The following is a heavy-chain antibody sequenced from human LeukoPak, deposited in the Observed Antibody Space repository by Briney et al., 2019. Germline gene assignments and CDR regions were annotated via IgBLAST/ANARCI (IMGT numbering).Heavy chain of an antibody. CDR1: GFTFSNNW. Sequence: GGSLRLSCAASGFTFSNNWMSWVRQAPGKGLEWVANIKQDGSEKYYVDSVKGRFTISRDNSKNTLYLQMNSLRAEDTAVYYCAKDQGVVVIAMWGQGTLSPSPQ. V-gene: IGHV3-7*03. J-gene: IGHJ4*02. D-gene: IGHD3-22*01. CDR2: IKQDGSEK. CDR3: AKDQGVVVIAM.